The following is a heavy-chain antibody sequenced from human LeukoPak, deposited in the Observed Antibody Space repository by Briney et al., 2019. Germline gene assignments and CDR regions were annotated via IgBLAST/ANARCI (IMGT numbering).Heavy chain of an antibody. CDR3: ARDRRILWFGELFPNY. CDR1: GYTFTSYY. Sequence: ASVKVSCKASGYTFTSYYMHWVRQAPGQGLEWMGIINPSGGSTSYAQKFQGRVTMTTDTSTSTAYMELRSLRSDDTAVYYCARDRRILWFGELFPNYWGQGTLVTVSS. J-gene: IGHJ4*02. D-gene: IGHD3-10*01. V-gene: IGHV1-46*01. CDR2: INPSGGST.